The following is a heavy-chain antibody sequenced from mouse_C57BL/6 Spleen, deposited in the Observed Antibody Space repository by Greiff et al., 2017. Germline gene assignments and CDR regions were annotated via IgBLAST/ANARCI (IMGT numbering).Heavy chain of an antibody. CDR1: GYSITSGYY. V-gene: IGHV3-6*01. CDR3: ASENPWMYFGV. J-gene: IGHJ1*03. Sequence: VQLKQSGPGLVKPSQSLSITCSVTGYSITSGYYWNWIRQFPGNKLEWMGYISYDGSNNYNPSLKNRISITRDTSKNQFFLKLNSVTTEDTATYYCASENPWMYFGVGGTRATVPVSS. CDR2: ISYDGSN.